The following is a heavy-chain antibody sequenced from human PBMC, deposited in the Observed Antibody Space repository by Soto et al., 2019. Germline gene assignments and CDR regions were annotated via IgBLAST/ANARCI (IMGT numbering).Heavy chain of an antibody. D-gene: IGHD3-22*01. CDR2: ISYSGST. CDR1: GGSIISGGYY. Sequence: PSETLSLTCTVSGGSIISGGYYWSWIRQHPGKGLEWIGYISYSGSTYYNPSLESRVTISVDTSKNQSSLKLSSVTAADTAVYYCARDALSRDSIWGQGTLVTVS. CDR3: ARDALSRDSI. J-gene: IGHJ4*02. V-gene: IGHV4-31*03.